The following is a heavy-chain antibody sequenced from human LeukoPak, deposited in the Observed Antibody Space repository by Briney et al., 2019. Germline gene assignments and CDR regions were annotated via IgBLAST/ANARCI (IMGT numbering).Heavy chain of an antibody. CDR2: MYYSGAT. J-gene: IGHJ4*02. V-gene: IGHV4-59*05. D-gene: IGHD5-18*01. Sequence: PSETLSLTCTVSGGSISSSYWSWIGQPPEKGLEGIGSMYYSGATYYNPSLKSRVTISVDTSKNQFSLKLSSVSAADTAVYYCARHRGNSYGPIDYWGQGTLVTVSS. CDR3: ARHRGNSYGPIDY. CDR1: GGSISSSY.